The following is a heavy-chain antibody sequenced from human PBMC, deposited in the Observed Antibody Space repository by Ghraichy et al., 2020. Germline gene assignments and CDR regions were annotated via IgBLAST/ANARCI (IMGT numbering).Heavy chain of an antibody. D-gene: IGHD5-24*01. CDR2: IYYSGST. CDR1: GGSVSSGSYY. J-gene: IGHJ2*01. V-gene: IGHV4-61*01. CDR3: AREPRWLQADWYFDL. Sequence: SETLSLTCTVSGGSVSSGSYYWSWIRQPPGKGLEWIGYIYYSGSTNYNPSLKSRVTISVDTSKNQFSLKLSSVTAADTAVYYCAREPRWLQADWYFDLWGRGTLVTVSS.